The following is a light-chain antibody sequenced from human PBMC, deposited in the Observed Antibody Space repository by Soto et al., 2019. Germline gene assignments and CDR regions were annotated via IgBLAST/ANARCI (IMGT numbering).Light chain of an antibody. Sequence: DIQMTQSPSTLSASVGDRVTITCRASHSISSWLAWYQQKPGKAPKLLIYKASSLASGVPSRFSGSGSGTEFTLHISSLQPDDFAHYYCQQYNSYPWTFGQGTKVEIK. CDR1: HSISSW. J-gene: IGKJ1*01. CDR2: KAS. V-gene: IGKV1-5*03. CDR3: QQYNSYPWT.